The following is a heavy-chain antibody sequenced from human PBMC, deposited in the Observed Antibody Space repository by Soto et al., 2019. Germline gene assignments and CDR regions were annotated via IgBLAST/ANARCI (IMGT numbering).Heavy chain of an antibody. CDR1: GFTFSDYY. Sequence: AGSLRLSCAASGFTFSDYYMSWIRQAPGKGLEWVSSISGSGGSIYYADSVKGRFTISRDNSKNTLYLQMNSLRAEDTAVYYCAKAGTSSDYYYYYMDVWGKGTTVTVSS. J-gene: IGHJ6*03. V-gene: IGHV3-23*01. D-gene: IGHD2-2*01. CDR2: ISGSGGSI. CDR3: AKAGTSSDYYYYYMDV.